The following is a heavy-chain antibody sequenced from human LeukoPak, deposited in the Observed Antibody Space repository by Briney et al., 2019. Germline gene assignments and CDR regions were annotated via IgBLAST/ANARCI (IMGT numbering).Heavy chain of an antibody. V-gene: IGHV3-23*01. J-gene: IGHJ4*02. CDR2: ISSSGGST. Sequence: GGSLRLSCAASGFTFSSSAMSWVRQAPGKGLEWVSAISSSGGSTYYADSVKGRFSISRDNSKNSLYLQMNSLRAEDTAVYYCAKAPEGCSSTSCYYGYWGQGTLVAVSS. CDR3: AKAPEGCSSTSCYYGY. D-gene: IGHD2-2*01. CDR1: GFTFSSSA.